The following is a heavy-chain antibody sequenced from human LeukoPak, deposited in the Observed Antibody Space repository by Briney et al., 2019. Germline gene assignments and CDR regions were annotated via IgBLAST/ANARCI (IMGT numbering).Heavy chain of an antibody. CDR2: IKSKTDGGTT. CDR1: GFTFSNAW. J-gene: IGHJ5*02. V-gene: IGHV3-15*05. CDR3: TKDPLMYSSSWYPNWFDP. Sequence: PGGSLRLSCAASGFTFSNAWMSWVRQAPGKGLEWVGRIKSKTDGGTTDYAAPVKGRFTISRDDSKNTLYLQMNSLKTEDTAVYYCTKDPLMYSSSWYPNWFDPWGQGTLVTVSS. D-gene: IGHD6-13*01.